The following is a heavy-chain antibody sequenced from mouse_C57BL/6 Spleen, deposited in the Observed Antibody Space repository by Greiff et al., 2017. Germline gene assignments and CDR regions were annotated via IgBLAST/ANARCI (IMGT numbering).Heavy chain of an antibody. Sequence: VQRVESGAELVRPGTSVKVSCKASGYAFTNYLIEWVKQRPGQGLEWIGVINPGSGGTNYNEKFKGKATLTADKSSSTAYMQLSSLTSEDSAVYFCARSANWDPFAYWGQGTLVTVSA. V-gene: IGHV1-54*01. CDR1: GYAFTNYL. J-gene: IGHJ3*01. CDR2: INPGSGGT. D-gene: IGHD4-1*01. CDR3: ARSANWDPFAY.